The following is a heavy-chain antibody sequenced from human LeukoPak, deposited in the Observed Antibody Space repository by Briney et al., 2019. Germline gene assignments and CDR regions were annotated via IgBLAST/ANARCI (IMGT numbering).Heavy chain of an antibody. Sequence: GGSLRLSCAASEFTFSSYSMNWVRQAPGKGLEWVSYITNSGNSKSYADSVKGRFTISRDNTKNSLYLQMNGLRAEDTAVYYCARVVGLRRGMDVWGQGTTVTVSS. CDR3: ARVVGLRRGMDV. V-gene: IGHV3-48*01. J-gene: IGHJ6*02. D-gene: IGHD5-12*01. CDR2: ITNSGNSK. CDR1: EFTFSSYS.